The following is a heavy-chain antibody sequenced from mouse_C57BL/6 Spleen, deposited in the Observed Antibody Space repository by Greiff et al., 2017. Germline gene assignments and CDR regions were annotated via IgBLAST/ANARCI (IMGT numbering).Heavy chain of an antibody. V-gene: IGHV5-17*01. CDR3: ARMGYLYYYAMDY. J-gene: IGHJ4*01. Sequence: EVKLMASGGGLVKPGGSLKLSCAASGFTFSDYGMHWVRQAPEKGLEWVAYISSGSSTIYYADTVKGRFTISRDNAKNTLFLQMTSLRSEDTAMYYCARMGYLYYYAMDYWGQGTSVTVSS. D-gene: IGHD2-2*01. CDR1: GFTFSDYG. CDR2: ISSGSSTI.